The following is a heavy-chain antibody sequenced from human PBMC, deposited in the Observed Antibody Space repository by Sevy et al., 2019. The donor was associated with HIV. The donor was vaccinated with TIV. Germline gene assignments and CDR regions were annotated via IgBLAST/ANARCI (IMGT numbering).Heavy chain of an antibody. CDR1: GFTFSDSW. CDR3: AGGGFLSRY. Sequence: GGSLRLSCAASGFTFSDSWMTWVRQGPGKGLEWVANINQAVSDKYYVDSVRGRFTISRDNAKNSLYLQMNSLRVEDTALYYCAGGGFLSRYWGQGSLVTVSS. J-gene: IGHJ4*02. V-gene: IGHV3-7*01. CDR2: INQAVSDK. D-gene: IGHD2-15*01.